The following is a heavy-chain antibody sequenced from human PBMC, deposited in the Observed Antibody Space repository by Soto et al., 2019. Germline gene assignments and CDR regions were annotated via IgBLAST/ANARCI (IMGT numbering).Heavy chain of an antibody. D-gene: IGHD2-2*01. V-gene: IGHV3-33*01. CDR1: GFTFSSYG. CDR2: IWFDGSKE. Sequence: QVELVESGGGVVQPGGSLRLACAAPGFTFSSYGMHWVRQAPGKGLEWVAVIWFDGSKEFYAASVEGRFTISRDNSKNMVYLEMNSARDVDTAVYYCARAVPAAKGWFDSWGQGTLVTVSS. J-gene: IGHJ5*01. CDR3: ARAVPAAKGWFDS.